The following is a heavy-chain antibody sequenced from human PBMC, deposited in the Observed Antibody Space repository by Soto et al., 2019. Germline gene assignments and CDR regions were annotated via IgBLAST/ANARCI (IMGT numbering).Heavy chain of an antibody. CDR1: GGTFSSYT. D-gene: IGHD3-10*01. CDR3: ARDGLVRGSNWFDP. Sequence: KVSCKASGGTFSSYTISWVRQAPGQGLEWMGRIIPILGIANYAQKFQGRVTITADKSTSTAYMELSSLRSEDTAVYYCARDGLVRGSNWFDPWGQGTLVTVSS. V-gene: IGHV1-69*02. CDR2: IIPILGIA. J-gene: IGHJ5*02.